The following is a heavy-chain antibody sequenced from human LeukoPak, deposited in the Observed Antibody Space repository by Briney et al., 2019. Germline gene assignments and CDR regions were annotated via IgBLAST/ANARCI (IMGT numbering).Heavy chain of an antibody. J-gene: IGHJ6*02. D-gene: IGHD6-19*01. V-gene: IGHV3-30*18. CDR3: AKDRLRYSSGDGYYYGMDV. CDR2: ISYDGSNK. Sequence: PGGSLRLSCAASGFTFSSYGMHWVRQAPGKGLEWVAVISYDGSNKYYADSVKGRFTISRDNSKNTLYLQMNSLRAEDTAVYYCAKDRLRYSSGDGYYYGMDVWGQGTLVTVSS. CDR1: GFTFSSYG.